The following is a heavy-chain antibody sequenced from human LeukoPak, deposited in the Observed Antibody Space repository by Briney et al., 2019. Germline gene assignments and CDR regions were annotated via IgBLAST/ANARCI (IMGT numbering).Heavy chain of an antibody. Sequence: AGSLRLSCAASGFTFSSYAMSWVRQAPGKGLEWVSGISASGGDTWYPDSVKGRFIISRDNSKNTLFLQMISLRVEDTAIYYCAKDAAGPEYWGQGTRVTVSS. CDR1: GFTFSSYA. J-gene: IGHJ4*02. CDR2: ISASGGDT. V-gene: IGHV3-23*01. CDR3: AKDAAGPEY. D-gene: IGHD6-13*01.